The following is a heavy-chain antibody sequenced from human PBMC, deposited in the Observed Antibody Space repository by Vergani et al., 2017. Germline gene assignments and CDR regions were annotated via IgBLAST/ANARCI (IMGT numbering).Heavy chain of an antibody. CDR2: IRSKVNNYAT. J-gene: IGHJ4*02. CDR1: GFTFSGSA. V-gene: IGHV3-73*02. Sequence: EVQLVESGGGLVQPGGSLELSCAASGFTFSGSAMHWVRQASGKGLEWVGRIRSKVNNYATAYAASVKGRFTISRDDSKNTAYLQMNSLKTEDTAVYYCAKNSGYSSGWYLYWGQGTLVTVSS. D-gene: IGHD6-19*01. CDR3: AKNSGYSSGWYLY.